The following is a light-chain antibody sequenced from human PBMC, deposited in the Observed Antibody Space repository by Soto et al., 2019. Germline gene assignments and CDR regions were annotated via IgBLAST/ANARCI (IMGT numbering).Light chain of an antibody. CDR3: MQGTYWPFT. Sequence: DVVMTQSPLSLPVTLRQSASISCRSSQSLGYSDGNTYVNWFQQRPGQPPRRLIYKVSERDSGVPDRFRGSGSGTEFTLTISRVEAEDVGVYFCMQGTYWPFTFGPGTKVDFK. CDR2: KVS. V-gene: IGKV2-30*01. J-gene: IGKJ3*01. CDR1: QSLGYSDGNTY.